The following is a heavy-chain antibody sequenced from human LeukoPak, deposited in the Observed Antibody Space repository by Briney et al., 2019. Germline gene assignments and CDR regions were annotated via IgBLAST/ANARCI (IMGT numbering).Heavy chain of an antibody. J-gene: IGHJ4*02. V-gene: IGHV3-30-3*01. CDR2: ISYDGSNK. CDR1: GFTFSSYA. CDR3: ARDVETVTTLDY. D-gene: IGHD4-17*01. Sequence: GGSLRLSCAASGFTFSSYAMHWVRQAPGEGVEWVAVISYDGSNKYYADSVKGRFTISRDNSKNTLYLQMNSLRAEDTAVYYCARDVETVTTLDYWGQGTLVTVSS.